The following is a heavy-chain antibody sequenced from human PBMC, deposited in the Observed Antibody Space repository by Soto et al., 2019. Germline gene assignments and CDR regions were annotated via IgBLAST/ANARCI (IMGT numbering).Heavy chain of an antibody. CDR1: GYSFTSYW. Sequence: GESLKISCKGSGYSFTSYWIGWVRQMPGKGLEWMGIIYPGDSDTRYSPSFQGQVTISADKSISTAYLQWSSLKASDTAMYYCARSLYYYDSSGYYWFDPWGQGTLVTVSS. J-gene: IGHJ5*02. CDR2: IYPGDSDT. D-gene: IGHD3-22*01. CDR3: ARSLYYYDSSGYYWFDP. V-gene: IGHV5-51*01.